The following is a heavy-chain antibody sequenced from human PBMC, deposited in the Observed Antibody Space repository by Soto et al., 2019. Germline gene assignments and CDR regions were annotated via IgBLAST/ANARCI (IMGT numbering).Heavy chain of an antibody. Sequence: QVQLQESGPGLVKPSETLSLTCTVSGDSISSFYWTWIRQPPGKGLEWVGYIFSRGSTNYKPSLKSRVTISVDTADNQFSLKLTSVTAADTAVYYCARVGYCSSTPCWPIGYFEYWGQGTLVTVSS. CDR2: IFSRGST. V-gene: IGHV4-59*01. D-gene: IGHD2-2*01. J-gene: IGHJ4*02. CDR1: GDSISSFY. CDR3: ARVGYCSSTPCWPIGYFEY.